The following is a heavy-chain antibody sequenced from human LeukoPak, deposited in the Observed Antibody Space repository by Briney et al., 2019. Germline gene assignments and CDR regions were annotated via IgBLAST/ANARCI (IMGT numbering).Heavy chain of an antibody. V-gene: IGHV5-51*01. CDR1: AYSFTSYW. J-gene: IGHJ4*02. CDR2: IYPGDSDT. CDR3: ARLGRGGYGYIDY. D-gene: IGHD5-12*01. Sequence: GESLKISCKGSAYSFTSYWIAWVRQVPGKGLEWMGFIYPGDSDTRYGPSFQGHVTISADKSVSTAFLQWSSLKVSDSAMYYCARLGRGGYGYIDYWGQGTLVTVSS.